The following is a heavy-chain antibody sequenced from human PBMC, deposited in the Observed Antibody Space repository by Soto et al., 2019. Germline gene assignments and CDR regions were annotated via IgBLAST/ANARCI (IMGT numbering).Heavy chain of an antibody. CDR2: IVPVFGTT. J-gene: IGHJ6*02. CDR3: ASCLVTTYFYYYGMDV. V-gene: IGHV1-69*12. Sequence: QVQLVQSGAEVKNPGSSVKVSCKASGGTFSRYSISWVRQAPGQGLEWMGGIVPVFGTTNYAQKFQGRVTITADESTSTVYMELSSLTSDDTAVYYCASCLVTTYFYYYGMDVWGQGTTVTVSS. CDR1: GGTFSRYS. D-gene: IGHD4-17*01.